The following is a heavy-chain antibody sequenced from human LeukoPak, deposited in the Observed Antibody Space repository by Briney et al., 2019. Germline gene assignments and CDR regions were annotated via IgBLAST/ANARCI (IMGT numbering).Heavy chain of an antibody. V-gene: IGHV4-59*01. CDR2: IYYSGST. Sequence: SETLSLTCTVSGGSISSYYWSWIRQPPGKGLEWIGYIYYSGSTNYNPSLKSRVTISVDTSKNQFSLKLSSVTAADTAVYYCARGGDYYDSSFDYWGQGTLVTVSS. J-gene: IGHJ4*02. D-gene: IGHD3-22*01. CDR3: ARGGDYYDSSFDY. CDR1: GGSISSYY.